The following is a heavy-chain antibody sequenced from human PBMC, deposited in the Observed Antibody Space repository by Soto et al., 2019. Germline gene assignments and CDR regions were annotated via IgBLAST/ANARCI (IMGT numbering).Heavy chain of an antibody. CDR2: IYHSGST. CDR3: ASAPITMVRGVIITSGFDY. J-gene: IGHJ4*02. CDR1: GGSISSSNW. V-gene: IGHV4-4*02. Sequence: PSETLSLTCAVSGGSISSSNWWSWVRQPPGKGLEWIGEIYHSGSTNYNPSLKSRVTISVDKSKNQFSLKLSSVTAADTAVYYCASAPITMVRGVIITSGFDYWGQGALVTVSS. D-gene: IGHD3-10*01.